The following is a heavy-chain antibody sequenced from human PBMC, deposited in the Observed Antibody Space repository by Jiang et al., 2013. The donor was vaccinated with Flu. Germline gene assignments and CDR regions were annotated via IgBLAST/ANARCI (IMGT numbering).Heavy chain of an antibody. D-gene: IGHD6-6*01. CDR3: ARVRYSSSPIFDY. J-gene: IGHJ4*02. CDR2: IYYSGST. V-gene: IGHV4-39*07. Sequence: GPGLVKPSETLSLTCTVSGGSISSSSYYWGWIRQPPGKGLEWIGSIYYSGSTYYNPSLKSRVTISVDTSKNQFSLKLSSVTAADTAVYYCARVRYSSSPIFDYWGQGTLVTVSS. CDR1: GGSISSSSYY.